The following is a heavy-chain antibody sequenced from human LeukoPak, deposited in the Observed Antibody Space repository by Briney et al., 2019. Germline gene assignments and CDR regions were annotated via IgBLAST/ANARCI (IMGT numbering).Heavy chain of an antibody. CDR2: ISSRSSTI. V-gene: IGHV3-48*04. CDR1: GFTFSSYS. CDR3: AREDYSDAFDI. Sequence: GGSLRLSCAASGFTFSSYSMNWVRQAPGKGLEWVSYISSRSSTIYYADSVKGRFTISRDNAKNSLYLQMNSLRAEDTAVYFCAREDYSDAFDIWGQGTMVTVSS. D-gene: IGHD2-15*01. J-gene: IGHJ3*02.